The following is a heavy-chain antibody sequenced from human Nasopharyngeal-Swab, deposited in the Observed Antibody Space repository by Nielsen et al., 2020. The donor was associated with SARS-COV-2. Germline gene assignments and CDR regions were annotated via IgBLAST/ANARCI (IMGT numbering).Heavy chain of an antibody. CDR1: GFTFSSYE. V-gene: IGHV3-48*03. CDR2: ISSSGSTI. CDR3: ARDSRGTMVRGVSGYYYGMDV. D-gene: IGHD3-10*01. J-gene: IGHJ6*02. Sequence: GESLKISCAASGFTFSSYEMNWVRKAPGKGLEWVSYISSSGSTIYYADSVKGRFTISRDNAKNSLYLQMNSLRAEDTAVYYCARDSRGTMVRGVSGYYYGMDVWGQGTTVTVSS.